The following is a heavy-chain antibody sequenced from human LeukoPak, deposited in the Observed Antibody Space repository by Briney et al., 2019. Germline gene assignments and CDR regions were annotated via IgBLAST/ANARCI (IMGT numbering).Heavy chain of an antibody. D-gene: IGHD6-19*01. CDR1: GFTFSSYS. Sequence: GGSLRLSCAASGFTFSSYSMNWVRQAPGKGLEWVSSISSSSSYIYYADSVKGRFTISRDNAKNSLYLQMNSLRAEDTAVYYCARDPVSSGWYLKYYFDYWGQGTLVTVSS. CDR3: ARDPVSSGWYLKYYFDY. CDR2: ISSSSSYI. J-gene: IGHJ4*02. V-gene: IGHV3-21*01.